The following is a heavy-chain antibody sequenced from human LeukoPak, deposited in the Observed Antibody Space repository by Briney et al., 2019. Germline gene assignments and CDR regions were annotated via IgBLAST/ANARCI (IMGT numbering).Heavy chain of an antibody. CDR2: IYYSGST. CDR1: GGSISSSSYY. V-gene: IGHV4-39*01. Sequence: PSETLSLTCTVSGGSISSSSYYWGWIRQPPGKGLEWIGSIYYSGSTYYNPSLKSRVTISVDTSKNQFSLNLTSVTAADTAVYYCARHRSGRGGYFDYWGQGTLVTVSS. CDR3: ARHRSGRGGYFDY. J-gene: IGHJ4*02. D-gene: IGHD1-26*01.